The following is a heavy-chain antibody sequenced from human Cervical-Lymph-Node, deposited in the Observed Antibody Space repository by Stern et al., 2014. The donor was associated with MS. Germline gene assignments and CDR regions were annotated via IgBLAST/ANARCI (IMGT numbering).Heavy chain of an antibody. Sequence: VQLVESGGGVVQPGRSLRLSCAASGFTFSNYGMHWVRQAPGKGLEWVAVIAYDGTRKYYADCVKGRFTISRDNSKNTLYLQMNSLKAEDTAVYSCARDPYSNYVMHGMDVWGQGTTVTVSS. J-gene: IGHJ6*02. D-gene: IGHD4-11*01. CDR1: GFTFSNYG. V-gene: IGHV3-30*03. CDR3: ARDPYSNYVMHGMDV. CDR2: IAYDGTRK.